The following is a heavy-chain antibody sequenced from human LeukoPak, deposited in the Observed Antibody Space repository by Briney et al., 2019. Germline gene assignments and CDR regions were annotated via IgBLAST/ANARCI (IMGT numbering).Heavy chain of an antibody. D-gene: IGHD3-22*01. V-gene: IGHV3-23*01. CDR1: GFTFSSYA. Sequence: PGGSLRLSCAASGFTFSSYAMSWVRQAPGKGLEWVSAISGSGGSTYYADSVKGRFTISRDSSKNTLYLQMNSLRAEDTAVYYCARTPWGYYYDSSGSELRVYWGQGTLVTVSS. CDR2: ISGSGGST. J-gene: IGHJ4*02. CDR3: ARTPWGYYYDSSGSELRVY.